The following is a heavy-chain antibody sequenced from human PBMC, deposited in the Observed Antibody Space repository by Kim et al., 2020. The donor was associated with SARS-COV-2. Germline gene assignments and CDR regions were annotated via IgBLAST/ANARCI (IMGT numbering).Heavy chain of an antibody. CDR3: SREKKDHYYYYGMDV. J-gene: IGHJ6*01. V-gene: IGHV3-49*04. CDR1: GFTFGDYA. CDR2: IRSKAYGGTT. Sequence: GGSLRLSCTASGFTFGDYAMSWVRQAPGKGLEWVGFIRSKAYGGTTEYSASVKGRFTISRDDAKSIAYLQMNSLKTEDTAVYYCSREKKDHYYYYGMDVWGEGSTVTVSP.